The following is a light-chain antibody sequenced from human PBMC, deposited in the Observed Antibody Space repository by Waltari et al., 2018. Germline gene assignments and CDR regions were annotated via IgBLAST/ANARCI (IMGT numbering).Light chain of an antibody. CDR3: SSYAGSNTYVL. V-gene: IGLV2-8*01. Sequence: QSALTQPPSASGSPGQSVTISCTGTSSDVGGYNYVSWYQQHPGKVPKLVIFEVSKRPSGVPDRFSGSRSGNTASLTVSGLQAEDEADYYCSSYAGSNTYVLFGGGTKLTAL. J-gene: IGLJ2*01. CDR1: SSDVGGYNY. CDR2: EVS.